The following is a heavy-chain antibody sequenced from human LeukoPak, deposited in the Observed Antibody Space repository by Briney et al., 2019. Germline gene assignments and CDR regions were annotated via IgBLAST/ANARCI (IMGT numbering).Heavy chain of an antibody. CDR2: INPNSGGT. V-gene: IGHV1-2*02. J-gene: IGHJ3*02. D-gene: IGHD3-10*01. CDR3: ARARFDAFDI. CDR1: GYTFTGYY. Sequence: ASVKVSCKASGYTFTGYYMHWVRQAPGQGLEWMGWINPNSGGTNYAQKFQGRVTMTRDTSISTAYMELNSLRSGDTAVYYCARARFDAFDIWGQGTMVTVSS.